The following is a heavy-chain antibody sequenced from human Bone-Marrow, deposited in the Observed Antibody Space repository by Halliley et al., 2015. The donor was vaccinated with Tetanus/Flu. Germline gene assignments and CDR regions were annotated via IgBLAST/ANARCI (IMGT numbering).Heavy chain of an antibody. Sequence: LRLSCSVSGGSISSGVYYWTWIRQRPGKGLEWIGNIFRTGSTNYNPSLKSLVTISVEIFKNQFSLKLKSATAADTAVYYCARGIADGPRRFTGMDVWGQGATVTVAS. V-gene: IGHV4-31*01. D-gene: IGHD2-15*01. CDR2: IFRTGST. CDR3: ARGIADGPRRFTGMDV. J-gene: IGHJ6*02. CDR1: GGSISSGVYY.